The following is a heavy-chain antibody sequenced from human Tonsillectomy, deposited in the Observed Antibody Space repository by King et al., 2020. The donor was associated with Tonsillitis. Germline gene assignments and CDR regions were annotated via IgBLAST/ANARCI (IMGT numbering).Heavy chain of an antibody. J-gene: IGHJ3*02. V-gene: IGHV3-11*01. CDR1: GFSLSDYY. CDR2: ISRSGGTI. D-gene: IGHD1-26*01. Sequence: VQLVESGGGLVKPEGSLRLSCAVSGFSLSDYYMSWLRQAPGKGLEWLSYISRSGGTIFYADSVRGRLTISKNGAKNLLYLEMNSLSPDDSAVYYCARYVGGPKDAFDIWGQGTMVTVSS. CDR3: ARYVGGPKDAFDI.